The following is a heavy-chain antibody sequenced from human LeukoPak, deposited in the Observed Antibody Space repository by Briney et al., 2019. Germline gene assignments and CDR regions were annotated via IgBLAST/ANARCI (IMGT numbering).Heavy chain of an antibody. V-gene: IGHV3-23*01. D-gene: IGHD2-8*01. CDR1: GFTFSSYA. J-gene: IGHJ4*02. CDR2: ISGSGGST. Sequence: GGSLRLSCAASGFTFSSYAMSRVRQAPGKGLEWVSAISGSGGSTYYADSVKGRFTISRDNSKNTLYLQMNSLRAEDTAVYYCAKLSSAGVLMVYGGGIDYWGQGTLVTVSS. CDR3: AKLSSAGVLMVYGGGIDY.